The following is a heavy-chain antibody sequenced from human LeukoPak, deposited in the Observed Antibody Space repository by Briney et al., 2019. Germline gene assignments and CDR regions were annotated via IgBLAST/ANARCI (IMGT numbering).Heavy chain of an antibody. D-gene: IGHD5-18*01. Sequence: GGSLRLSCAASVFTVSSYEMNWVRQAPGKGLEWVSYISSSGSTIYYADSVKGRFTISRDNAKNSLYLQMNSLRAEDTAVYYCARASYVKHFDYWGQGTLVTVSS. CDR2: ISSSGSTI. J-gene: IGHJ4*02. CDR3: ARASYVKHFDY. CDR1: VFTVSSYE. V-gene: IGHV3-48*03.